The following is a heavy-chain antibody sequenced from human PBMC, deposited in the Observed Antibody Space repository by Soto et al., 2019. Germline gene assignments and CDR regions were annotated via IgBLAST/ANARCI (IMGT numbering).Heavy chain of an antibody. J-gene: IGHJ4*02. CDR3: ARDPNDYGGNSGAFDY. Sequence: VASVKVSCKASGGTFSSYAISWVRQAPGQGLEWMGGIIPIFGTANYAQKFQGRVTITADESTSTAYMELSSLRSEDTAVYYCARDPNDYGGNSGAFDYWGQGTLVTVSS. V-gene: IGHV1-69*13. CDR1: GGTFSSYA. D-gene: IGHD4-17*01. CDR2: IIPIFGTA.